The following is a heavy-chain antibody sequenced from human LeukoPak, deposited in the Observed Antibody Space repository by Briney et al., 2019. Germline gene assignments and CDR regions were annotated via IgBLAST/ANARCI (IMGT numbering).Heavy chain of an antibody. CDR3: ARDRGESYFDY. J-gene: IGHJ4*02. CDR2: IWYDGSNK. CDR1: GFTFSSYV. D-gene: IGHD3-10*01. V-gene: IGHV3-33*01. Sequence: PGGSLRLSGAASGFTFSSYVMHWVRQAPGKGLQWVAFIWYDGSNKYYADSVKGRFTISRDNSKNTLYLQINSLRAEDTAVYYCARDRGESYFDYWGQGTLVTVSS.